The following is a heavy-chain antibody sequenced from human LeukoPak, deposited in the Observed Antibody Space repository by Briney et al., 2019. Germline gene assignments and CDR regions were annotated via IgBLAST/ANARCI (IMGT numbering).Heavy chain of an antibody. V-gene: IGHV1-18*01. CDR2: ISVFDGNT. D-gene: IGHD4-17*01. Sequence: GASVKVSCKAPGYTFTSYGISWVRQAPGQGLEWMGWISVFDGNTNYAQKFQGRVIMTTDTSTSTAYMELRSLRSDDTAVYYCARGLTTVTTSPFDDWGQGTLVTVSS. CDR1: GYTFTSYG. J-gene: IGHJ4*02. CDR3: ARGLTTVTTSPFDD.